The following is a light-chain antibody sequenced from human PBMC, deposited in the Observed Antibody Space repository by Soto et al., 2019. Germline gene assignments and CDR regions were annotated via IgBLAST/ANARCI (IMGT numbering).Light chain of an antibody. V-gene: IGLV2-11*01. CDR3: SSYTGGNPSYV. J-gene: IGLJ1*01. CDR2: DVS. CDR1: SSDVGGYNY. Sequence: QSALTQPRSVSGSPGQSVTISCTGTSSDVGGYNYVSWYQQHPGKAPKLMIYDVSKRPSGVPGRFSGSKSGNTASLTVSGLQAEDEADYYCSSYTGGNPSYVFGTGTKLTVL.